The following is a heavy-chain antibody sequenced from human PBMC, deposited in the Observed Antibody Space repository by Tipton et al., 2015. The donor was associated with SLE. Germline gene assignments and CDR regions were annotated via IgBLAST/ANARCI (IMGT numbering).Heavy chain of an antibody. Sequence: QLVQSGPEVKKPGESLKISCKASGYTFTSYAISWVRQAPGQGLEWMGWISPCNHNTDYAQKFQGRVTMTTDTSTSATYLELRSLGSDDTAVYYCARDRAGYTMVGSVWSCFDYCGQGTLVTFSS. J-gene: IGHJ4*02. CDR1: GYTFTSYA. V-gene: IGHV1-18*01. D-gene: IGHD3-10*01. CDR3: ARDRAGYTMVGSVWSCFDY. CDR2: ISPCNHNT.